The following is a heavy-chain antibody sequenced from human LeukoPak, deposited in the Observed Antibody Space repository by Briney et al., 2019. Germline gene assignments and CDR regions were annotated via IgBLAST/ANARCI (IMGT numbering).Heavy chain of an antibody. D-gene: IGHD3-10*01. CDR1: GYSISSGYY. Sequence: SETLSLTCAVSGYSISSGYYWGWIRQPPGKGLEWIGSIYHSGSTYYNPSLKGRVTISVDTSKNQFSLKLSSVTAADTAVYYCARDQEGITMVRGVAGFDYWGQGTLVTVSS. J-gene: IGHJ4*02. V-gene: IGHV4-38-2*02. CDR3: ARDQEGITMVRGVAGFDY. CDR2: IYHSGST.